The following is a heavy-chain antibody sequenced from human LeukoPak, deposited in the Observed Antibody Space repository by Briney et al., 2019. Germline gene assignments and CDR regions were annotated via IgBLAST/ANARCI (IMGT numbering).Heavy chain of an antibody. D-gene: IGHD2-15*01. CDR2: IYYSGST. V-gene: IGHV4-61*08. Sequence: SQTLSLTCNVSGASIENKDLYWSWIRQPPGKGLEWIGYIYYSGSTNYNPSLKSRVTISVDTSKNQFSLKLSSVTAADTAVYYCARGVVAANHWGQGTLVTVSS. J-gene: IGHJ5*02. CDR3: ARGVVAANH. CDR1: GASIENKDLY.